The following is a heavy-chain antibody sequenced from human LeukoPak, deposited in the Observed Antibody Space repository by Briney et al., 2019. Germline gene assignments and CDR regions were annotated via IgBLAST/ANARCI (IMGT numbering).Heavy chain of an antibody. CDR2: IYYSGST. J-gene: IGHJ5*02. V-gene: IGHV4-31*03. CDR1: GGSISSGGYY. D-gene: IGHD2-15*01. CDR3: APYCSGVTCYSVP. Sequence: PSETLSLTCTVSGGSISSGGYYWSWIRQHPGKGLEWIGYIYYSGSTYYNPSLKSRVTISVDTSKNQFSLKLSSVTAADTAVYYCAPYCSGVTCYSVPWGQGALVTVSS.